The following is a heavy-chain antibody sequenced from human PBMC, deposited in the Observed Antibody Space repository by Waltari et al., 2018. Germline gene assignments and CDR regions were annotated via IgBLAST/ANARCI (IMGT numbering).Heavy chain of an antibody. CDR3: VKDLDSAWSFDS. Sequence: QVQLVESGGGVVQPGGSLRLSCAASGFTLSRNGMHWVRQAPGKGLEWMTFILSDGNTKYYAASVKGRFTISRDESKNTLYLQMNSLRAEDTAVYYCVKDLDSAWSFDSWGQGTLVIVSS. CDR2: ILSDGNTK. J-gene: IGHJ4*02. V-gene: IGHV3-30*02. D-gene: IGHD1-1*01. CDR1: GFTLSRNG.